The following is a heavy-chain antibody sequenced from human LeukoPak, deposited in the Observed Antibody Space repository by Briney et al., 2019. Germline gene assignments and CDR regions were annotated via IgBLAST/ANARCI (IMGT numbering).Heavy chain of an antibody. CDR3: ARGVYGDYGPFDY. Sequence: SVKVSCKASGGTFSSYTISWVRQAPGQGLEWMGRIIPILGIANYAQKFQGRVTITADKSTSTAYMELSSLRSEDTAVYYCARGVYGDYGPFDYWGQGTLATVSS. J-gene: IGHJ4*02. V-gene: IGHV1-69*02. CDR2: IIPILGIA. D-gene: IGHD4-17*01. CDR1: GGTFSSYT.